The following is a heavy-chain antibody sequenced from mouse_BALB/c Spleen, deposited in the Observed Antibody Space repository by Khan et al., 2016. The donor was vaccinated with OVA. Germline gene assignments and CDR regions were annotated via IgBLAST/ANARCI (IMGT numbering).Heavy chain of an antibody. V-gene: IGHV1S137*01. CDR3: SRGSSNYRFAY. CDR1: GYIFTDFS. CDR2: ISTYYGDS. Sequence: QVQLQQSGAELVRPGVSVKISCKGSGYIFTDFSMHWVKRSHAKSLEWIGVISTYYGDSIYNQNFKDKATLTVEKSSSTAYMDLASLTSADSAIFYGSRGSSNYRFAYWGQGTLVTVSA. D-gene: IGHD2-5*01. J-gene: IGHJ3*01.